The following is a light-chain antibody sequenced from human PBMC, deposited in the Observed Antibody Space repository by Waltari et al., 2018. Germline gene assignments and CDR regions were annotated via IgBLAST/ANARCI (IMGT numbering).Light chain of an antibody. J-gene: IGKJ4*01. Sequence: DIVMTQSPLSLPVTPGDPASISCSSSQSLLHVNGYNYLDWYLQKPGQSPQLLIYLGSNRASGVPDRFSGSGSGTDFTLKISRVEAEDVGVYYCMQALQTPLTFGGGTKVEIK. CDR1: QSLLHVNGYNY. V-gene: IGKV2-28*01. CDR3: MQALQTPLT. CDR2: LGS.